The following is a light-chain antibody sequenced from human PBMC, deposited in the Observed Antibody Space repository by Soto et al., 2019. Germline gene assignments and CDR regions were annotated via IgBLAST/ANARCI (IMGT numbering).Light chain of an antibody. Sequence: EIVLTQSPATLSLSPGERATLSCRASQSVSSYLAWYQQKPGQAPRLLIYDASNRATGIPARFSGSGSGTDFTLTISSLDPEDCAVYYCQQRSNWPPKYTFGQGTKLEIK. CDR1: QSVSSY. CDR2: DAS. V-gene: IGKV3-11*01. CDR3: QQRSNWPPKYT. J-gene: IGKJ2*01.